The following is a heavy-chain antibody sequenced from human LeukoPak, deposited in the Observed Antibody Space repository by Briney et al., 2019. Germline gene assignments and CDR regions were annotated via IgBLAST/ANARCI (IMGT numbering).Heavy chain of an antibody. CDR1: GYSFTSYD. CDR2: INPNSGGT. CDR3: ARNDGVVTQLDY. J-gene: IGHJ4*02. V-gene: IGHV1-2*06. D-gene: IGHD4-23*01. Sequence: GASVKVSCKASGYSFTSYDINWVRQATGQGLEWMGRINPNSGGTDYAQKFQGRVTMTRDTSISTAYMELSRLRSDDTAVYYCARNDGVVTQLDYWGQGTLVTVSS.